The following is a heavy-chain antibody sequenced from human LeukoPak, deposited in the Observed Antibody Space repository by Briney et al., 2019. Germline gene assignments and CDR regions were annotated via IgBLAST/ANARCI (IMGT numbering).Heavy chain of an antibody. V-gene: IGHV1-2*02. Sequence: GASVKVSCKASGYTFTSYGISWVRQAPGQGLEWMGWINPNSGGTNYAQKFQGRVTMTRDTSISTAYMELSRLRSDDTAVYYCARDQVVVVVPAAIGAFDYWGQGTLVTVSS. J-gene: IGHJ4*02. CDR2: INPNSGGT. CDR1: GYTFTSYG. D-gene: IGHD2-2*02. CDR3: ARDQVVVVVPAAIGAFDY.